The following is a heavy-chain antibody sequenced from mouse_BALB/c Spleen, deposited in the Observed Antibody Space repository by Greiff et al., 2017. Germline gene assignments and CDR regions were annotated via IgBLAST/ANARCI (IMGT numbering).Heavy chain of an antibody. CDR3: ARGGVPAWFAY. CDR1: GYTFTSYW. CDR2: INPSTGYT. J-gene: IGHJ3*01. D-gene: IGHD2-14*01. V-gene: IGHV1-7*01. Sequence: VQLQESGAELAKPGASVKMSCKASGYTFTSYWMHWVKQRPGQGLEWIGYINPSTGYTEYNQKFKDKATLTADKSSSTAYMQLSSLTSEDSAVYYCARGGVPAWFAYWGQGTLVTVSA.